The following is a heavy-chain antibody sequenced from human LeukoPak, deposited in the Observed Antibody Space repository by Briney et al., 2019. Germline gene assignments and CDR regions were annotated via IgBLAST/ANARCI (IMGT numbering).Heavy chain of an antibody. CDR2: FDPEDGET. D-gene: IGHD3-22*01. Sequence: GASLKASCKVSRYTRTELSMHWVRQAPGKGLDGMGGFDPEDGETIYAQKFQGRVTMTEDTSTDTGYMELRSLRSDDTAVYYCARVLDSSGYYQGFFDYWGQGTLVTVSS. CDR1: RYTRTELS. J-gene: IGHJ4*02. CDR3: ARVLDSSGYYQGFFDY. V-gene: IGHV1-24*01.